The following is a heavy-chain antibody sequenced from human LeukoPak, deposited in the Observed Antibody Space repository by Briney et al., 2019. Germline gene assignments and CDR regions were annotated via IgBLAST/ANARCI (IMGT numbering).Heavy chain of an antibody. D-gene: IGHD6-6*01. CDR2: INPNSGGT. CDR1: GYTFTGYY. J-gene: IGHJ4*02. CDR3: ARDLLYSSSSSSDY. V-gene: IGHV1-2*02. Sequence: ASVKVSCKASGYTFTGYYMHWVRQAPGQGLEWMGWINPNSGGTNYAQKFQGRVTVTRDTSISTAYMELSRLRSDDTAVYYCARDLLYSSSSSSDYWGQGTLVTVSS.